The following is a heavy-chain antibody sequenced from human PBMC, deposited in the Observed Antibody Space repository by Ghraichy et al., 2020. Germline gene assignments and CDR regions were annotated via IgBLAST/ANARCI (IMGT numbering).Heavy chain of an antibody. CDR1: GFTFSSYS. V-gene: IGHV3-21*01. Sequence: GGSLRLSCAASGFTFSSYSMNWVRQAPGKGLEWVSSISSSSSYIYYADSVKGRFTISRDNAKNSLYLQMNSLRAEDTAVYYCARGLIGSSWHFGYWGQGTLVTVSS. CDR3: ARGLIGSSWHFGY. J-gene: IGHJ4*02. CDR2: ISSSSSYI. D-gene: IGHD6-13*01.